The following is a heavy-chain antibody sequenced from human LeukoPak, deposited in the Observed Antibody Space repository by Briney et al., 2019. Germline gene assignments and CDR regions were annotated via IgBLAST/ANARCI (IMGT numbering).Heavy chain of an antibody. Sequence: GGSLRLSCAASGFTFSSYAMSWVRQAPGKGLEWVSAISGSGGSTYYADSVKGRFTISRDNSKNTLYLQMNSLRAEDTGVYYCANIPFVVVPATTFDYWGQGTLVTVSS. V-gene: IGHV3-23*01. D-gene: IGHD2-2*01. J-gene: IGHJ4*02. CDR3: ANIPFVVVPATTFDY. CDR2: ISGSGGST. CDR1: GFTFSSYA.